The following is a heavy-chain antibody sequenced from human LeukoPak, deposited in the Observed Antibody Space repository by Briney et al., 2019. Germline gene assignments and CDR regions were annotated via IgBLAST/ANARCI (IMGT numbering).Heavy chain of an antibody. V-gene: IGHV5-51*01. CDR1: GYSFTNYW. Sequence: GESLKISCEGSGYSFTNYWIGWVRQMPGKGLEWLGIIYPGDSDTRYSPSFQGQVTISADKSISTAYLQWSSLKASDTAMYYCARSYYHDSSGYCDYWGKGTLVTVSS. CDR3: ARSYYHDSSGYCDY. CDR2: IYPGDSDT. D-gene: IGHD3-22*01. J-gene: IGHJ4*02.